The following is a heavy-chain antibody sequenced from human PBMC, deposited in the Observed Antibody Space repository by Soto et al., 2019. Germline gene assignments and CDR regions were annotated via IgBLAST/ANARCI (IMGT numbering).Heavy chain of an antibody. CDR3: ATVGNQYSSGWFLDY. D-gene: IGHD6-19*01. CDR1: GGTFSSYA. V-gene: IGHV1-69*06. J-gene: IGHJ4*02. Sequence: SVKVSCKASGGTFSSYAISWVRQAPGQGLEWMGGIIPIFGTANYAQKFQGRVTITADKSTSTAYMELSSLRSEDTAVYYCATVGNQYSSGWFLDYWGRGTLVTVSS. CDR2: IIPIFGTA.